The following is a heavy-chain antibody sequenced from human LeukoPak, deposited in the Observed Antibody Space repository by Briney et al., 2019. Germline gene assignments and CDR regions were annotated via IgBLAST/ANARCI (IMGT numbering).Heavy chain of an antibody. CDR2: INHSGST. CDR3: ARLNYDILTGYYPDY. V-gene: IGHV4-34*01. CDR1: GGSFSGYY. J-gene: IGHJ4*02. D-gene: IGHD3-9*01. Sequence: PTETLSLTCAVYGGSFSGYYWSWIRQPPGKGLEWIGEINHSGSTNYNPSLKSRVTISVDTPKNQFSLKLSSVTAADTAVYYCARLNYDILTGYYPDYWGQGTLVTVSS.